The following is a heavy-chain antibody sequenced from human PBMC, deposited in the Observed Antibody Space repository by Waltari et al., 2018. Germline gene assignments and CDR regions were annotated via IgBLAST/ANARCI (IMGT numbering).Heavy chain of an antibody. V-gene: IGHV3-74*01. CDR2: IETDESRT. CDR3: VRDDPGLGLDV. Sequence: EVQLVESGGGLVQPGGSLRLSCRASGLPFSNYWMHWVRQVPGKGLVWVAHIETDESRTTYGDSVKGRFTISRDNAKNTVYLQMTSLRAEDTGLYFCVRDDPGLGLDVWGQGTTVTVSS. D-gene: IGHD7-27*01. J-gene: IGHJ6*02. CDR1: GLPFSNYW.